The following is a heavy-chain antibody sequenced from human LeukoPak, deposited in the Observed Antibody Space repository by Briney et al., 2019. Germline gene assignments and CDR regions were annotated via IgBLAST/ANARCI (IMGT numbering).Heavy chain of an antibody. CDR2: INWNGGST. J-gene: IGHJ4*02. Sequence: GGSLRLSCAASGFTFDDYGMSWVRQALGKGLEWVSGINWNGGSTGYADSVKGRFTIFRDNAKNSLYLQMNSLRAEDTALYYCAREARVVPAATVFDYWGQGTLVTVSS. CDR1: GFTFDDYG. V-gene: IGHV3-20*04. CDR3: AREARVVPAATVFDY. D-gene: IGHD2-2*01.